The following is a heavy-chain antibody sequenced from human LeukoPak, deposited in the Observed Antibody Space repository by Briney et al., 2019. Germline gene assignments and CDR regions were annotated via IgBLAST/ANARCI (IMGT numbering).Heavy chain of an antibody. V-gene: IGHV4-59*01. CDR3: ARYCSSTSCYRYFDY. CDR2: IYYSGST. D-gene: IGHD2-2*01. CDR1: GGSISSYY. J-gene: IGHJ4*02. Sequence: SETLSLTCTVSGGSISSYYWSWIRQPPGKGLEWIGYIYYSGSTNYNPSLKSRVTISVDTSKNQFSLKLSSVTAADTAVYYCARYCSSTSCYRYFDYWGQGTLVTVSS.